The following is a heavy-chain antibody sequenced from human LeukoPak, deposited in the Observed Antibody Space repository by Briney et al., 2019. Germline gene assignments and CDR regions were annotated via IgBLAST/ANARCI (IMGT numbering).Heavy chain of an antibody. CDR1: GFTFSNAW. J-gene: IGHJ4*02. D-gene: IGHD3-10*01. CDR3: TLRITMVRGVNDH. Sequence: GGSLRLSCAASGFTFSNAWMSWVRQAPGKGLEWVGRIKSKTDGGTTDYAAPVEGRFTISRDDSKNTLYLQMNSLKTEDTAVYYCTLRITMVRGVNDHWGQGTLVTVSS. CDR2: IKSKTDGGTT. V-gene: IGHV3-15*01.